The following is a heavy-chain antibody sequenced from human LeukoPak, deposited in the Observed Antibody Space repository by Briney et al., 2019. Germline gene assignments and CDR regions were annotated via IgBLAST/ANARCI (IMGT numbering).Heavy chain of an antibody. V-gene: IGHV1-18*01. Sequence: ASVTDSFMAAYTFPNYGVTWVRQAPGQRFEWMGWIDQNKENTKYTQNFQGRLTLTTDSSKNTAHMELRSLRSDDTAVYFFPQSSGDSSAWVDLWGRGTLVGVSP. CDR1: YTFPNYG. J-gene: IGHJ4*02. CDR2: IDQNKENT. D-gene: IGHD6-19*01. CDR3: PQSSGDSSAWVDL.